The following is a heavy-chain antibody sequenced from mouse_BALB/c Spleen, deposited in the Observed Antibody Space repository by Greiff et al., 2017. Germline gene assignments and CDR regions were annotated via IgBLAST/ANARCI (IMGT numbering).Heavy chain of an antibody. CDR2: IWGDGST. Sequence: VMLVESGPGLVAPSQSLSITCTVSGFSLTSYGVSWVRQPPGKGLEWLGVIWGDGSTNYHSALISRLSISKDNSKSQVFLKLNSLQTDDTATYYCAKVEGFLLRNGFAYWGQGTLVTVSA. CDR3: AKVEGFLLRNGFAY. D-gene: IGHD1-1*01. J-gene: IGHJ3*01. V-gene: IGHV2-3*01. CDR1: GFSLTSYG.